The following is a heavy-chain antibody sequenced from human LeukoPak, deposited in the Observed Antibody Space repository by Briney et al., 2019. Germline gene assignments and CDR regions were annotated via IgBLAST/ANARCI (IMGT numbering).Heavy chain of an antibody. CDR2: IYYSGCT. CDR3: ARYSSSSGYFDY. V-gene: IGHV4-59*01. Sequence: SETLSLTCTVSGGSIGSYYWSWIRQPPGKGLEWIGYIYYSGCTNYNPSLKSRVTISVDTSKNQFSLKLSSVTAADTAVYYCARYSSSSGYFDYWGQGTLVTVSS. J-gene: IGHJ4*02. D-gene: IGHD6-6*01. CDR1: GGSIGSYY.